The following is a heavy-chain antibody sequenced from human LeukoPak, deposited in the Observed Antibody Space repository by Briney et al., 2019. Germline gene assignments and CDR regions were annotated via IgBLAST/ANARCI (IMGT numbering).Heavy chain of an antibody. CDR3: ATMATLGYCSGGSCYDQLYCFDY. V-gene: IGHV1-24*01. CDR2: FDPEDGET. CDR1: GYTLTELS. J-gene: IGHJ4*02. D-gene: IGHD2-15*01. Sequence: ASVKVSCKVSGYTLTELSMHWVRQAPGKGLEWMGGFDPEDGETIYAQKFQGRVTMTEDTSTDTAYMELSSLRSEDTAVYYCATMATLGYCSGGSCYDQLYCFDYWGQGTLVTVSS.